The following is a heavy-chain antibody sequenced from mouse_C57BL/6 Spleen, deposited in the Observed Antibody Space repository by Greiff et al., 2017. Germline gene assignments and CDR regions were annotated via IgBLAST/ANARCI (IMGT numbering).Heavy chain of an antibody. Sequence: QVQLQQPGAELVKPGASVKMSCKASGYTFTSYWITWVKPRPGQGLEWIGDIYPGSGSTNYNEKFKSKATLTVDTSSSTAYMQLSSLTSEDSAVYYCARYPYDYDLDYWGQGTTLTVSS. V-gene: IGHV1-55*01. CDR3: ARYPYDYDLDY. CDR1: GYTFTSYW. CDR2: IYPGSGST. J-gene: IGHJ2*01. D-gene: IGHD2-4*01.